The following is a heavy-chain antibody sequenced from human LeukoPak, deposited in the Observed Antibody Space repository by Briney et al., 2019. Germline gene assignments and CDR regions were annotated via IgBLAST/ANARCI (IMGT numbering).Heavy chain of an antibody. CDR2: IYYSGST. D-gene: IGHD3-10*01. Sequence: PSETLSLTCTVSGGSISSYYWSWIRQPPGKGLEWIGYIYYSGSTNYNPSLKSRVTISVDTSKNQFSLKLSSVTAADTAVYYCARQHEWFGEFYYFDYWGQGTLVTVSS. CDR1: GGSISSYY. V-gene: IGHV4-59*08. J-gene: IGHJ4*02. CDR3: ARQHEWFGEFYYFDY.